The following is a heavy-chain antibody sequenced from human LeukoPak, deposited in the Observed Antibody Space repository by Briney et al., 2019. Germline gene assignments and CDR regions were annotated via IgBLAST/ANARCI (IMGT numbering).Heavy chain of an antibody. J-gene: IGHJ3*02. CDR2: IRYDGSNK. CDR3: AKDALKMIVVAPLDAFDI. Sequence: GGSLRLSCAASGFTFSSYGMHWVRQAPGKGLEWVAFIRYDGSNKYYADSVKGRFTISRDNSKNTLYLQMNSLRAEDTAVYYCAKDALKMIVVAPLDAFDIWGQGTMVTVSS. V-gene: IGHV3-30*02. D-gene: IGHD3-22*01. CDR1: GFTFSSYG.